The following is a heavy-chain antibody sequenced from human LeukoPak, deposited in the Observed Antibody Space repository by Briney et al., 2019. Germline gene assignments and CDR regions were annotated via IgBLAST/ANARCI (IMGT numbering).Heavy chain of an antibody. Sequence: PSETLSLTCTVSGGSISSYHWSWIRQPPGKGLEWIGYMYYSGSTNYNPSLKSRVTISVDTSKNQFSLKLSSVTAADTAVYYCARVGDRGMDVWGQGTTVTVSS. CDR3: ARVGDRGMDV. CDR2: MYYSGST. J-gene: IGHJ6*02. D-gene: IGHD4-17*01. V-gene: IGHV4-59*01. CDR1: GGSISSYH.